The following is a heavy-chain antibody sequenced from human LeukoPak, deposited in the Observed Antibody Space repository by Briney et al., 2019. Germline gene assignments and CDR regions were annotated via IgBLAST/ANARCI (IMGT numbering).Heavy chain of an antibody. J-gene: IGHJ3*02. CDR3: VRDSGYGLDAFDI. D-gene: IGHD5-12*01. V-gene: IGHV6-1*01. CDR1: GDSVSSNSAA. Sequence: SQTLSLTCAISGDSVSSNSAAWNWIRQSPSRGLVWLGRTYYRSKWYNDYSVSVKSRIIINPDISRNHFSLQLSSVTPEDTAVYYCVRDSGYGLDAFDIWGQGTMVTVSS. CDR2: TYYRSKWYN.